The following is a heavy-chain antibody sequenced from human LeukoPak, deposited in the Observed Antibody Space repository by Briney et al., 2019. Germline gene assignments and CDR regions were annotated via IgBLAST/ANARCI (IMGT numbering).Heavy chain of an antibody. V-gene: IGHV4-4*07. J-gene: IGHJ4*02. CDR3: ARRGATLYYFDY. D-gene: IGHD3-16*01. CDR2: IYITGSN. CDR1: GGSITSYY. Sequence: SETLSLTCTVSGGSITSYYWSWIRQSAGKGLEWIGRIYITGSNTYNPSLKSRVTMSLDTSKNQFSLKLSSVTAADTAVYYCARRGATLYYFDYWGQGPLVTVSS.